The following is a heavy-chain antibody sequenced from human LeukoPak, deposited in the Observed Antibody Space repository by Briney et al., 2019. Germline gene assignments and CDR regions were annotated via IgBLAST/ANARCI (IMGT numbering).Heavy chain of an antibody. CDR3: ARGYYDSSGWEYFQH. V-gene: IGHV6-1*01. J-gene: IGHJ1*01. CDR2: TYYRSKWYN. Sequence: SQTLSLTCAISGXSVSSNSSAWNWIRQSPSRGLEWLGRTYYRSKWYNDYAVSVKSRITINPDTSKNQFSLQLNSVTPEDTAVYYCARGYYDSSGWEYFQHWGQGTLVTVSS. D-gene: IGHD3-22*01. CDR1: GXSVSSNSSA.